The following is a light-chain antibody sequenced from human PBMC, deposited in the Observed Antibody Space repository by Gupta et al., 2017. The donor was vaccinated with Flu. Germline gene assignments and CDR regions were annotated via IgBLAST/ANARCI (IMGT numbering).Light chain of an antibody. CDR1: QSVLNSSNNKNY. CDR2: GAS. CDR3: QQYDSSPNT. V-gene: IGKV4-1*01. J-gene: IGKJ2*01. Sequence: DIVMTQSSDSLAVSLVERATINRKSSQSVLNSSNNKNYLAWYQQKPGQPPKLVVLGASIQEAGVPDRFSGSGSGTDFTLTISSLQAEDVAVYYCQQYDSSPNTFGQGTKLEIK.